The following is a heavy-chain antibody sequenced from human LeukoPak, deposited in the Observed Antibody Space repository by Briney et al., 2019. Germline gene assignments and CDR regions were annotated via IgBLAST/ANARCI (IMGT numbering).Heavy chain of an antibody. CDR3: ARVVVTAILRYFDY. J-gene: IGHJ4*02. CDR2: ISSSGSTI. CDR1: GFTFSSYE. Sequence: GGSLRLSCAASGFTFSSYEMNWVRQAPGKGLEWVSYISSSGSTIYYADSVKGRFTISRDNAKNSLYLQVNSLRAEDTAVYYCARVVVTAILRYFDYWGQGTLVTVSS. V-gene: IGHV3-48*03. D-gene: IGHD2-21*02.